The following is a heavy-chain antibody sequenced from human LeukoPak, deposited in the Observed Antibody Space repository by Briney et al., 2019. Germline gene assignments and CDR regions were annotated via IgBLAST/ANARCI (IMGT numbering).Heavy chain of an antibody. D-gene: IGHD2-8*01. CDR1: GGSISGSSYC. CDR2: IYYSGST. CDR3: ARQYGP. Sequence: PSETLSLTCTVSGGSISGSSYCWGWIRQPPGTGLEWLGSIYYSGSTYYNPSLKSRFTISVDTSKNHFSLKLISVTATDTAVDYCARQYGPWGQGTLVTVSS. J-gene: IGHJ4*02. V-gene: IGHV4-39*01.